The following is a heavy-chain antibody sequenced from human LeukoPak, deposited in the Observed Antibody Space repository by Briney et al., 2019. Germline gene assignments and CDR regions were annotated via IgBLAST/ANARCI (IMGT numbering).Heavy chain of an antibody. J-gene: IGHJ4*01. CDR3: VSGKDDWLLDY. V-gene: IGHV3-21*01. CDR2: ISSSNRYI. CDR1: GFTHNSYS. D-gene: IGHD3-9*01. Sequence: GVPVRLSCSASGFTHNSYSMRWLRQAPGKGREWVSSISSSNRYIYYADSLKGRFTISRDNAKNSMYLQMNSRRGEDTALYYCVSGKDDWLLDYWGQGILVTVSS.